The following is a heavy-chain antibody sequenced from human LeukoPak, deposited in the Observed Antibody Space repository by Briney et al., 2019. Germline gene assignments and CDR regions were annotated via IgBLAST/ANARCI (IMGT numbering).Heavy chain of an antibody. V-gene: IGHV3-33*01. D-gene: IGHD2-2*01. CDR2: IWYDGSNK. CDR1: GFTFSSYG. J-gene: IGHJ4*02. Sequence: HPGGSLRLSCAASGFTFSSYGMHWVRQAPGKGLEWVAVIWYDGSNKYYADSVKGRFTISRDNSKNTLYLQMNSLRAEDTAVYYCARDPLNYALDYWGQGTLVTVSS. CDR3: ARDPLNYALDY.